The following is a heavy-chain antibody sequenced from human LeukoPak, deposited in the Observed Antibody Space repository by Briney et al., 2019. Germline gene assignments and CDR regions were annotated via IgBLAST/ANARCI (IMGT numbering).Heavy chain of an antibody. CDR2: IIPIFGTA. V-gene: IGHV1-69*06. CDR3: ARDPEQWLVKALYY. D-gene: IGHD6-19*01. J-gene: IGHJ4*02. Sequence: PVKVSCKASGGTFSSYAISWVRQAPGQGLEWMGGIIPIFGTANYAQKFQGRVTITADKSTSTAYMELSSLRSEDTAVYYCARDPEQWLVKALYYWGQGTLVTVSS. CDR1: GGTFSSYA.